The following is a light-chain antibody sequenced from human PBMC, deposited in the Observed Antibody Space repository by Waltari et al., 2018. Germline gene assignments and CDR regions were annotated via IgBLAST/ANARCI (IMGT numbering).Light chain of an antibody. CDR2: MAS. Sequence: DIQMTQSPSTLSASVGDRVTISCRASQSVGTWLAWYQQKPGKAPKLLIYMASSLESGDPSRFSGSGSGTEFTLTISSLQPDDFATYSCQQYSSFSTFGQGTKVDI. CDR1: QSVGTW. V-gene: IGKV1-5*03. J-gene: IGKJ2*01. CDR3: QQYSSFST.